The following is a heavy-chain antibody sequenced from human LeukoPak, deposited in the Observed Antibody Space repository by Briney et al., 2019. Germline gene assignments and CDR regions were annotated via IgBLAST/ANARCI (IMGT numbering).Heavy chain of an antibody. CDR3: ARETQPLRYWGDILTGYYTLDYYFDY. J-gene: IGHJ4*02. Sequence: PGGSLRLSCAASGFIFTSYEMNWVRQAPGKGLEWIGSIYYSGSTYYNPSLKSRVTISVDASKNQFSLKLSSVTAADTAVYYCARETQPLRYWGDILTGYYTLDYYFDYWGQGTLVTVSS. CDR1: GFIFTSYE. D-gene: IGHD3-9*01. V-gene: IGHV4-39*07. CDR2: IYYSGST.